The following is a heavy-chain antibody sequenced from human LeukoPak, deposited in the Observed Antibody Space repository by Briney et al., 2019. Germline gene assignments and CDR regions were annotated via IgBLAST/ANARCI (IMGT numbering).Heavy chain of an antibody. CDR2: IYYSWST. CDR1: GGSISSANYY. Sequence: PSQTLSLTCTVSGGSISSANYYWSWIRQPPGKGLEWIGYIYYSWSTYYNPSLKSRVTISVDTSKNQFSLKLSSVTAADTAVYYCARVGGMVRGVIIPYFDYWGQGTLVTVSS. V-gene: IGHV4-30-4*01. D-gene: IGHD3-10*01. CDR3: ARVGGMVRGVIIPYFDY. J-gene: IGHJ4*02.